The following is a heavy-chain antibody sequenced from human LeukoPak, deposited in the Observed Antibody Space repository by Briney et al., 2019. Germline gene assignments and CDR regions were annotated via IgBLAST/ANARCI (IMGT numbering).Heavy chain of an antibody. CDR3: ARVLGSYRRRDAFDI. Sequence: PGGSLRLSCAASGFTFSSYAMHWVRQAPGKELEWVAVISYDGSNKYYADSVKGRFIISRDNSKNTLYLQMNSLRAEDTAVYYCARVLGSYRRRDAFDIWGQGAMVTVSS. CDR2: ISYDGSNK. CDR1: GFTFSSYA. D-gene: IGHD1-26*01. V-gene: IGHV3-30*04. J-gene: IGHJ3*02.